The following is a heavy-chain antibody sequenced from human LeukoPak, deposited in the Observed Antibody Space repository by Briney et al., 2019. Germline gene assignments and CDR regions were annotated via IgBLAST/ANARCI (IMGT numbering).Heavy chain of an antibody. J-gene: IGHJ6*02. CDR1: GFTFSRYR. V-gene: IGHV3-74*01. Sequence: GGSLRLSCAASGFTFSRYRMHWVRQAPGKGLVWVSRINSDGSDTNYADSVKGRFTISRDNAKNTLYLQLNSLRAEDTAEYYCARGPFYAMDVWGQGTTVTVFS. CDR3: ARGPFYAMDV. CDR2: INSDGSDT.